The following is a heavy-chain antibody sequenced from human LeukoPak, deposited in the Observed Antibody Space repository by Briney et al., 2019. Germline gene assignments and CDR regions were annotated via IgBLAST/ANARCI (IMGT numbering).Heavy chain of an antibody. D-gene: IGHD2-15*01. V-gene: IGHV4-39*01. CDR2: IDYSGSS. CDR1: SDSISSSTYY. J-gene: IGHJ4*02. CDR3: ARHVRFCSGGTCHGPDYFDY. Sequence: SETLSLTCTVSSDSISSSTYYWGWIRQPPGKGLEWIGSIDYSGSSYYKTSLKSRVTISVDTSKKQFSLRLSSVTAADTAVYYCARHVRFCSGGTCHGPDYFDYWGQGTLATVSS.